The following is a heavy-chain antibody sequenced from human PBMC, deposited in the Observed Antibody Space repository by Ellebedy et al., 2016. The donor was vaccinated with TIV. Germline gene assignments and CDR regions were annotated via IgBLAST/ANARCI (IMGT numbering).Heavy chain of an antibody. Sequence: GESPKISCAASGFTFSTYTMIWVRQAPGKGLEWVLSISTSSTYIYYADSVKGRFTVSRDNAKNSLYLQMNSLRDEDTAVYYCARGFGGGRDGYWGQGTLVTISS. CDR1: GFTFSTYT. D-gene: IGHD3-16*01. CDR3: ARGFGGGRDGY. CDR2: ISTSSTYI. V-gene: IGHV3-21*01. J-gene: IGHJ4*02.